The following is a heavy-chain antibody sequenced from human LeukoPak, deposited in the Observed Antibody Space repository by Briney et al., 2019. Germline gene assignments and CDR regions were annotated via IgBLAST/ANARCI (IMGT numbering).Heavy chain of an antibody. CDR3: ARGRRNYYGSGSYYKGYEFDP. V-gene: IGHV4-34*01. CDR2: INHSGST. J-gene: IGHJ5*02. D-gene: IGHD3-10*01. Sequence: SETLSLTCAVYGGSFSGYYWSWIRQPPGKGLEWIGEINHSGSTNYNPSLKSRVTISVDTSKNQFSLKLSSVTAADTAVYYCARGRRNYYGSGSYYKGYEFDPWGQGTLVTASS. CDR1: GGSFSGYY.